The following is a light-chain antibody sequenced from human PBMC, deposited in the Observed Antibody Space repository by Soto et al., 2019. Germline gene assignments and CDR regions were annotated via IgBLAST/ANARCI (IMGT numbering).Light chain of an antibody. CDR3: QQYGSSLTWT. CDR2: GAS. CDR1: QSVSSSY. V-gene: IGKV3-20*01. J-gene: IGKJ1*01. Sequence: EIVLTQSPGTRSLSPGERATLSCRASQSVSSSYLAWYPQKPGQAPRLLIYGASSRATGIPDRFSGSGSGTDFTLTISRLEPEDFAVYYCQQYGSSLTWTFGQGTKVDIK.